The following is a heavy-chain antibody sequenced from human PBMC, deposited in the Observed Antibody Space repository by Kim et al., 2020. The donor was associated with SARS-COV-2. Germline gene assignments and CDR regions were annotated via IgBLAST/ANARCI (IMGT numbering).Heavy chain of an antibody. CDR2: IFSGGDT. CDR3: ARDPADYPFDY. J-gene: IGHJ4*02. V-gene: IGHV3-66*02. Sequence: GGSLRLSCAAYGFTVSSNYMSWVRQAPGKGLEWVSVIFSGGDTYYAGSVKGRFTISRDTSKNTLYLQMNSLRPEDTAVYYCARDPADYPFDYWGQGTLVTVSS. D-gene: IGHD4-17*01. CDR1: GFTVSSNY.